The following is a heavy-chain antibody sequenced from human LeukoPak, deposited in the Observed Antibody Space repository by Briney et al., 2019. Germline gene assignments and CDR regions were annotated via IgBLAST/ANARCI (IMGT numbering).Heavy chain of an antibody. D-gene: IGHD5-12*01. Sequence: GGSLRLSCTASGFTFSRSWMNWIRQAPGKGLEWVANIDPDGDGMRFVDSVKGRFTTSRDNAQSSLHLQMNSLRVEDTAFYYCAAWTDRGYSYWGQGVLVTVPS. CDR1: GFTFSRSW. CDR3: AAWTDRGYSY. V-gene: IGHV3-7*01. CDR2: IDPDGDGM. J-gene: IGHJ4*02.